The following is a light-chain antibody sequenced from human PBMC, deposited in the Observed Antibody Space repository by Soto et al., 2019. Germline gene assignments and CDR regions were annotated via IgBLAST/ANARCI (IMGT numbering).Light chain of an antibody. Sequence: DIQLTQSPSFLSASVGDRVTITCRASQGISSSLAWYQQKSGKAPNFLIYAASTLQTGVPSRFSGSGSGTEFTLTISSLQPEDFATYYCQQLNTYPLTFGPGTKVDIK. CDR2: AAS. J-gene: IGKJ3*01. CDR1: QGISSS. V-gene: IGKV1-9*01. CDR3: QQLNTYPLT.